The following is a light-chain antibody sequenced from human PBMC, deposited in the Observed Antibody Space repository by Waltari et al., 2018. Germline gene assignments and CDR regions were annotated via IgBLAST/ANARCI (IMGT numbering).Light chain of an antibody. CDR3: CSYAGSYTWV. J-gene: IGLJ3*02. CDR2: DDN. CDR1: SRDVGNYNL. Sequence: QSALTQPASVSGSPGQSITISCTGTSRDVGNYNLVSWYQPDPGKAPKVMIYDDNRRPSGVSDRFSGSKSGNTASLTISGVQAEDEADYYCCSYAGSYTWVFGGGTKLTVL. V-gene: IGLV2-23*01.